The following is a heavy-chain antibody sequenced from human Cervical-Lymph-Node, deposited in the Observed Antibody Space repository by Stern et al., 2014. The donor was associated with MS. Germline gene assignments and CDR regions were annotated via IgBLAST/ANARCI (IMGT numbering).Heavy chain of an antibody. J-gene: IGHJ4*02. CDR2: LNEDGSGR. CDR3: ARDLHDY. CDR1: GFTVTNYW. Sequence: MQLVQSGGGLVQPGGSLRLSCAASGFTVTNYWMSWVRQAPGKGLEWVATLNEDGSGRYYVDSVKGRFTISRDNAKNSLFLQMDSLRVEDTAVYYCARDLHDYWGQGTLVTVSS. V-gene: IGHV3-7*01.